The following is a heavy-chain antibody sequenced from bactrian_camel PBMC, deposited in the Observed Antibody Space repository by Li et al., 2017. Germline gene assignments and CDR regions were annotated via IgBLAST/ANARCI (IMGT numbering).Heavy chain of an antibody. CDR2: IGMTTGRT. J-gene: IGHJ6*01. V-gene: IGHV3S60*01. CDR3: AVVKSPTKVRAAGIGSANIGY. Sequence: HVQLVESGGASVHSGESLELSCQASGFTYATYCMAWFRQGAGKAREGVATIGMTTGRTFYGDSVMGRFTISKDNAKNTLYLQMNNLKPEDSGMYYCAVVKSPTKVRAAGIGSANIGYLCQRSQDIVS. D-gene: IGHD2*01. CDR1: GFTYATYC.